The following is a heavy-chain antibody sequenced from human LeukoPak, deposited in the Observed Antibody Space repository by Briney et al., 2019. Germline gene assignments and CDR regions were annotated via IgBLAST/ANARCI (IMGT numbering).Heavy chain of an antibody. Sequence: GGSLRLSCAASGFTFSNYAMHWVRQAPGKGLEWVAIISYDGNDKYYTDSVKGRFTISRDKSKNTLYLQMNSLRAEDTAVYYCARDRDTAMGLWGQGTLVTVSS. V-gene: IGHV3-30-3*01. CDR3: ARDRDTAMGL. J-gene: IGHJ4*02. D-gene: IGHD5-18*01. CDR1: GFTFSNYA. CDR2: ISYDGNDK.